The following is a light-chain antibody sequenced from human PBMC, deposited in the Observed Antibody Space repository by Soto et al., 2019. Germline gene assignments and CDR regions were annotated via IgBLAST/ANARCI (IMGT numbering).Light chain of an antibody. CDR1: TSDVDYNR. CDR3: CSYAGSNTPYV. CDR2: EVT. Sequence: QSALTQPASVTGSPGQSITISCTGTTSDVDYNRVSWYQQYPGTAPKLMINEVTNRPSGVSDRFSGSRSGNTASLTISGLQAEDEADYYCCSYAGSNTPYVFGTGTKLTVL. V-gene: IGLV2-23*02. J-gene: IGLJ1*01.